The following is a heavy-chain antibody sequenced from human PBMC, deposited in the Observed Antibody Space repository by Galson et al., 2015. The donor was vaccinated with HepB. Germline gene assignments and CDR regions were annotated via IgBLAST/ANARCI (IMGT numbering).Heavy chain of an antibody. CDR2: VSGSGGST. V-gene: IGHV3-23*01. J-gene: IGHJ6*03. CDR1: GFTFSSYA. D-gene: IGHD3-9*01. Sequence: SLRLSCAASGFTFSSYAMSWVRQAPGKGLEWVSTVSGSGGSTDYADSVKGRFTISRDNSKNTLYLQMSSLRVDDTAVYYCAKDGYDILTAYSSRYYYYYVDVWGKGTTVTVSS. CDR3: AKDGYDILTAYSSRYYYYYVDV.